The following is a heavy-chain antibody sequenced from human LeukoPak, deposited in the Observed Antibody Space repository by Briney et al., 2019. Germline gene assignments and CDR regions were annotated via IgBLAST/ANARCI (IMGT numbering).Heavy chain of an antibody. D-gene: IGHD1-26*01. Sequence: GASVKVSYKASGYTLAAYYIHWVRQAPGQGLEWMGWISPNSGGTNYAQKFQGRVTMTRDTSISTAYMELSRLRSDDTAVYYCAGLLLSGTYFDYWGQGTLVTVSS. CDR3: AGLLLSGTYFDY. V-gene: IGHV1-2*02. CDR2: ISPNSGGT. J-gene: IGHJ4*02. CDR1: GYTLAAYY.